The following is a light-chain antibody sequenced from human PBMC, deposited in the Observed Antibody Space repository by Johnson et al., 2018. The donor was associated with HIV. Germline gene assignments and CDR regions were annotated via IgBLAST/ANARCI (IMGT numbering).Light chain of an antibody. CDR3: GTWDTSMSAGGA. CDR1: SSNIGDNY. V-gene: IGLV1-51*01. CDR2: DNN. J-gene: IGLJ1*01. Sequence: QSVLTQPPSVSAAPGQKVTISCSGSSSNIGDNYVSWYQQLPGTAPKLLIYDNNKRPSGIPDRFSGSKSGTSATLGITGLQTGGEADYYCGTWDTSMSAGGAFGTGTKVTVL.